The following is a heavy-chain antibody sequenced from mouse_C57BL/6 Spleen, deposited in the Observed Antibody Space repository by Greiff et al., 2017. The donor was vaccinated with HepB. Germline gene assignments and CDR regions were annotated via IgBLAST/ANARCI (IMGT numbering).Heavy chain of an antibody. J-gene: IGHJ2*01. Sequence: QVQLQQPGAELVKPGASVKMSCKASGYTFTSYWITWVKQRPGQGLEWIGDIYPGSGSTNYNEKFKSKATLTVDKSSSTAYMQLSSLTSEDSAVYYCAMRVYYGLDYWGQGTTLTVSS. V-gene: IGHV1-55*01. CDR1: GYTFTSYW. CDR2: IYPGSGST. CDR3: AMRVYYGLDY. D-gene: IGHD1-1*01.